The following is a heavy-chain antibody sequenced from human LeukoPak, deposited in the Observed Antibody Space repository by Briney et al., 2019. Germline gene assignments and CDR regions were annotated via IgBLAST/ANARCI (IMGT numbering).Heavy chain of an antibody. CDR3: AKDLVMRTMPFERTDY. J-gene: IGHJ4*02. CDR2: ISGSGGST. Sequence: PGGSLRLSCAASGFTFTSYAMSWVRQAPGKGLEWVSAISGSGGSTYYADSVKGRFTISRDNSKNTLYLQMNSLRAEDTAVYYCAKDLVMRTMPFERTDYWGQGTLVTVSS. V-gene: IGHV3-23*01. CDR1: GFTFTSYA. D-gene: IGHD2-2*01.